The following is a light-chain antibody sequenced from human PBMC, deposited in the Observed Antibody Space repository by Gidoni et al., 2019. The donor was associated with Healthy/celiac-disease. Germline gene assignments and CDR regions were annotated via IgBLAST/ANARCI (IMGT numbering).Light chain of an antibody. V-gene: IGKV3-15*01. J-gene: IGKJ5*01. CDR2: GAS. CDR3: QQYNNWAIT. CDR1: QSVSSN. Sequence: EIVMTQSPATLSVSPGERATLSCRASQSVSSNLAWYQQKPGQAPRLLIYGASTRATGIPARSSGSGSGTEFTLTISSLQSEDFAVYYCQQYNNWAITFGQGTRLEIK.